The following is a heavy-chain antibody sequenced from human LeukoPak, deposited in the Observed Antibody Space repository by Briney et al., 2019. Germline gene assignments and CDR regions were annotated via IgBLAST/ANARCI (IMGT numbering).Heavy chain of an antibody. CDR1: GGSFSGYY. CDR2: INHSGST. D-gene: IGHD3-22*01. CDR3: ASGRYDSSGYYLGFRFDY. Sequence: PSETLSLTCAVYGGSFSGYYWSWIRQPPGKGLEWIGEINHSGSTNYNPSLKSRVTISVDTSKNQFSLKLSSVTAADTAVYYCASGRYDSSGYYLGFRFDYWGQGTLVTVSS. J-gene: IGHJ4*02. V-gene: IGHV4-34*01.